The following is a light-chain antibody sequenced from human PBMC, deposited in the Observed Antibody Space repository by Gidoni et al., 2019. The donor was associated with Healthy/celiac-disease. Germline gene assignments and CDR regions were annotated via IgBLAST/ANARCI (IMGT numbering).Light chain of an antibody. CDR1: QSISSY. Sequence: DIQMTQSPSSMSASVGDIVTITSRASQSISSYLNWYQQKPGKAPKLLIYAASSLQSGVPSRFSGSGSGTDFTLTISSLQPEDFATYYCQQSYSTPPLTFGQGTRLEIK. CDR3: QQSYSTPPLT. J-gene: IGKJ5*01. CDR2: AAS. V-gene: IGKV1-39*01.